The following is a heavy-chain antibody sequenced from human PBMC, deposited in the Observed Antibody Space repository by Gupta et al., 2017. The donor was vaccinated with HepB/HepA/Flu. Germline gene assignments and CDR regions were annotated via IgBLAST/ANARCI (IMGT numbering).Heavy chain of an antibody. V-gene: IGHV3-33*01. CDR2: ISSDGKNV. J-gene: IGHJ2*01. D-gene: IGHD3-22*01. CDR3: SRNGDPSGYYWYIDL. Sequence: QEQLVESGGGVVQPGRSLRLSCAASGFTRPLSYYGMHWVRQAPGKGLEWVAAISSDGKNVYYAESMRGRLNSSRDTSKNILYMKMNNLRAEDTAVYYCSRNGDPSGYYWYIDLWGRGTLVTVSS. CDR1: GFTRPLSYYG.